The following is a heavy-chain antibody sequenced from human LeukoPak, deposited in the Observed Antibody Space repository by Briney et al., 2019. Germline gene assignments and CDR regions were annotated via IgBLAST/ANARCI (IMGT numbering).Heavy chain of an antibody. V-gene: IGHV4-39*01. CDR1: GGSISSSSYY. D-gene: IGHD3-22*01. Sequence: SETLSLTCTVSGGSISSSSYYWGWIRQPPGKGLEWIGSIYYSGSTYYNPSLKSRVTISVDTSKNQFSLKLSSVTAADTAVYYCARQEYYYDSSGYPKLRDYWGQGTLVTVSS. CDR2: IYYSGST. J-gene: IGHJ4*02. CDR3: ARQEYYYDSSGYPKLRDY.